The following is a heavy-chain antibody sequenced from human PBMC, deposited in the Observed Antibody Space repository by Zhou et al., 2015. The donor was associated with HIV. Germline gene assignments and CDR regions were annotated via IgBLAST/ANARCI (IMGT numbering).Heavy chain of an antibody. CDR2: ISVYNGKT. V-gene: IGHV1-18*01. CDR1: GYPFSNYG. D-gene: IGHD6-19*01. Sequence: QVQLVQSGGEVKKPGASVKVSCKASGYPFSNYGVTWVRQAPGQGLEWMGWISVYNGKTNYGPKFQGRIIMTTDTSTATAYMELRTLSSDDTAVYYCARDISYSSGWYGIWFDPWGQGTLVTVSS. J-gene: IGHJ5*02. CDR3: ARDISYSSGWYGIWFDP.